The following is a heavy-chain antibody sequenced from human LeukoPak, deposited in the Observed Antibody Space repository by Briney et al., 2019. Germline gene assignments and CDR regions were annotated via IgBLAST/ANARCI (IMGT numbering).Heavy chain of an antibody. D-gene: IGHD4-11*01. Sequence: GGSLRLSCAAAGFTFSHYGMHWVRQAPGKGLEWAAVIWSDGTNQYYAGSVKGRFTISRDDSGNTVYLQMNSLRPEDTGVYYCARDAQRGFDYSNSLEYWGQGTPVTVST. CDR2: IWSDGTNQ. CDR1: GFTFSHYG. CDR3: ARDAQRGFDYSNSLEY. V-gene: IGHV3-33*01. J-gene: IGHJ4*02.